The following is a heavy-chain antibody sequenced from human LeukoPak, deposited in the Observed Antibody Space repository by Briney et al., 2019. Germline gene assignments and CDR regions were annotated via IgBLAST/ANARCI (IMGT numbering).Heavy chain of an antibody. CDR3: ARTYYGSGRHGYYYYYMDV. CDR1: GGSISSYY. V-gene: IGHV4-4*07. Sequence: SETLSLTCSVSGGSISSYYWSWIRQPAGKGLEWIGRIYTSGSTNYNPSLKSRVTMSVDTSKNQFSLKLSSVTAADTAVYYCARTYYGSGRHGYYYYYMDVWGKGTTVTISS. J-gene: IGHJ6*03. D-gene: IGHD3-10*01. CDR2: IYTSGST.